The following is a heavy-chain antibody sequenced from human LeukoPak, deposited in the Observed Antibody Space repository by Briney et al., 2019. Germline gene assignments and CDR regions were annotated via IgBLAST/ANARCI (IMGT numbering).Heavy chain of an antibody. CDR3: ARDAEVAAATRFYYYYYGMDV. V-gene: IGHV1-2*04. D-gene: IGHD2-15*01. J-gene: IGHJ6*02. CDR1: GYTFTGYY. Sequence: ASVKVSCKASGYTFTGYYMHWVRQAPGQGLEWMGWINPNSGGTNYAQKLQGWVTMTRDTSISTAYMELSRLRSDDTAVYYCARDAEVAAATRFYYYYYGMDVWGQGTTVTVSS. CDR2: INPNSGGT.